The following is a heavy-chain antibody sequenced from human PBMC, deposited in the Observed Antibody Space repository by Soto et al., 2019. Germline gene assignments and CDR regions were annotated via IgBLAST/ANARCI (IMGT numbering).Heavy chain of an antibody. V-gene: IGHV5-51*01. CDR3: WTSRIAARMYYSYFGMDV. D-gene: IGHD6-6*01. Sequence: GESLKISCNGSGYNFAGYWIAWVRQMPGKGREWMGISYPGDSDTRYSPSFQGQVTISADKSISTAYLQWSSLKASDTAMYYWWTSRIAARMYYSYFGMDVGGEGTRVTVS. J-gene: IGHJ6*02. CDR2: SYPGDSDT. CDR1: GYNFAGYW.